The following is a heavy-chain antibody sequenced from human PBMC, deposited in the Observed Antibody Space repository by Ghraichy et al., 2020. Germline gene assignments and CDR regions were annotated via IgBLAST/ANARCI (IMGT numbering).Heavy chain of an antibody. CDR2: MYYSGTT. CDR3: AGGSGKTPGY. D-gene: IGHD3-10*01. Sequence: SQTLSLTYTVSGGSISRYYWSWIRQTPGRGLEWIGYMYYSGTTNYNPSLKSRVTISVDTSKNQFSLKLSSVTAADTAVYYCAGGSGKTPGYWGQGTLVTVSS. CDR1: GGSISRYY. J-gene: IGHJ4*02. V-gene: IGHV4-59*08.